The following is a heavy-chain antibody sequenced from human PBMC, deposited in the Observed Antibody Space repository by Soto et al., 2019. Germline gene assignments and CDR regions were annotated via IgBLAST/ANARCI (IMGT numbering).Heavy chain of an antibody. V-gene: IGHV3-48*03. D-gene: IGHD1-1*01. J-gene: IGHJ4*02. CDR1: GFTFSSYE. CDR2: ISSSGSTI. CDR3: ARDQWNDGWSMWSGRGGTHFDY. Sequence: EVQLVESGGGLVQPGGSLRLSCAASGFTFSSYEMNWVRQAPGKGLEWDSYISSSGSTIYYADSVKGRFTISRDNAKNSLYLQMNSLRAEDTAVYYCARDQWNDGWSMWSGRGGTHFDYWGQGTLVTVSS.